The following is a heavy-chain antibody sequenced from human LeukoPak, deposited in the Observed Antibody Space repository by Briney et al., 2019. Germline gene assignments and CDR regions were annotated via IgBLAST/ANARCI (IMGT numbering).Heavy chain of an antibody. CDR1: GFTFSTYA. D-gene: IGHD5-24*01. J-gene: IGHJ4*02. CDR3: AKMRLEMATISLIDY. Sequence: PGGSLRLSCAVSGFTFSTYAMSWVRQAPGKGLEWVSVISGSGGTTYYSDSVKGRFTVSRDNSKNTLYLQMNSLRAEDTAVYYCAKMRLEMATISLIDYWGQGTLVTVSS. CDR2: ISGSGGTT. V-gene: IGHV3-23*01.